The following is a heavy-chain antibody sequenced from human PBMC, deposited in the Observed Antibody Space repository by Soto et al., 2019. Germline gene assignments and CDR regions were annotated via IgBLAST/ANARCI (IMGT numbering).Heavy chain of an antibody. J-gene: IGHJ4*02. CDR3: TRDRAGSTSGDYVAY. CDR2: IRSKAYGGTT. V-gene: IGHV3-49*03. CDR1: GFTFGDYA. Sequence: GGSLRLSCTASGFTFGDYAMSWFRQAPGKGLEWVGFIRSKAYGGTTEYAASVKGRFTISRDDSKSIAYLQMNSLKTEDTAVYYCTRDRAGSTSGDYVAYWGQGTLVTVSS. D-gene: IGHD4-17*01.